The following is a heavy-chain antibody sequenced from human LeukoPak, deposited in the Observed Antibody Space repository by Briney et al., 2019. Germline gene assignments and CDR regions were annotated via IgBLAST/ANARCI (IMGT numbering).Heavy chain of an antibody. J-gene: IGHJ4*02. CDR1: GFTFSSYG. Sequence: PGGSLRLSCAASGFTFSSYGMHWVRQAPGKGLEWVAVIYSGGSTYYADSVKGRFTTSRDNSKNTLYLQMNSLRAEDTAVYYCARHMKTTAVFDYWGQETLVTVSS. D-gene: IGHD4-23*01. V-gene: IGHV3-66*04. CDR3: ARHMKTTAVFDY. CDR2: IYSGGST.